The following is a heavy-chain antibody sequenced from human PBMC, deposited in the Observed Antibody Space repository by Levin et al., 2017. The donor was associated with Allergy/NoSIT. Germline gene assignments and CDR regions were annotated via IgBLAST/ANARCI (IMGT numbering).Heavy chain of an antibody. V-gene: IGHV3-72*01. CDR1: GFTFSDHY. CDR3: ARGVTRGRLAAVDAFDI. CDR2: TRNKANSYTT. D-gene: IGHD6-13*01. Sequence: RSGGSLRLSCAASGFTFSDHYMDWVRQAPGKGLEWVGRTRNKANSYTTEYAASVKGRFTISRDDSKNSLYLQMNSLKTEDTAVYYCARGVTRGRLAAVDAFDIWGQGTMVTVSS. J-gene: IGHJ3*02.